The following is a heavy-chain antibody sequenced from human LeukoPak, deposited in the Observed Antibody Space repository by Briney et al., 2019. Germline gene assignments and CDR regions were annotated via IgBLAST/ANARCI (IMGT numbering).Heavy chain of an antibody. V-gene: IGHV3-21*01. CDR3: ARHGGYCTGGGCSGDAFNI. D-gene: IGHD2-15*01. CDR1: GFIFSGYT. CDR2: ISISSSYI. J-gene: IGHJ3*02. Sequence: GGSLRLSCAASGFIFSGYTMNWVRQAPGKGLEWLSSISISSSYIYYADSVKGRFSISRDNAKKSLYLQMSSLRAEDTAVYYCARHGGYCTGGGCSGDAFNIWDQGTLVTVSS.